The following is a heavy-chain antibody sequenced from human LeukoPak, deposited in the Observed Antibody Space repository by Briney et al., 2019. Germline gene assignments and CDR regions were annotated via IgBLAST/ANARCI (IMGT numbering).Heavy chain of an antibody. CDR2: INPSGGST. CDR3: ARGPLHDYGDI. CDR1: GYTFTSYY. J-gene: IGHJ3*02. V-gene: IGHV1-46*01. Sequence: ASVQVSCKASGYTFTSYYMHWVRQAPGQGLEWMGIINPSGGSTSYAQKFQGRVNTNRDTSTSTVYMELSSLRSEDTAVYYCARGPLHDYGDIWGQGTMVTVSS. D-gene: IGHD4-17*01.